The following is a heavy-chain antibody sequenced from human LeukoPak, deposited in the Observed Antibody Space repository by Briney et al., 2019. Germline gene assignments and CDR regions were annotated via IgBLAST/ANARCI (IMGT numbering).Heavy chain of an antibody. D-gene: IGHD4-17*01. CDR2: IYYSGST. CDR1: GGSISSYY. J-gene: IGHJ2*01. Sequence: PSETLSLTCTVSGGSISSYYWSWIRQPPGKGLEWIGYIYYSGSTNYNPPLKSRVTISVDTSKNQFSLKLSSVTAADTAVFYCARDRGGYFDLWGRGTLVTVSS. V-gene: IGHV4-59*01. CDR3: ARDRGGYFDL.